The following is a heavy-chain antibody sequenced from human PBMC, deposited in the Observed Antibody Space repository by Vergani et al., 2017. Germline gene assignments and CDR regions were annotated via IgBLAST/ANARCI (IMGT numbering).Heavy chain of an antibody. CDR3: ARGLSAAAGLNWFDP. D-gene: IGHD6-13*01. CDR1: GGSFSGYY. Sequence: QVPLQQWGAGLLKPSETLSLTCAVYGGSFSGYYWSRIRQPPGKGLEWIGEIKHSGSTNYNPSLKSRVTISVDTSKNQFSLKLSSVTAADTAVYYCARGLSAAAGLNWFDPWGQGTLVTVSS. V-gene: IGHV4-34*01. J-gene: IGHJ5*02. CDR2: IKHSGST.